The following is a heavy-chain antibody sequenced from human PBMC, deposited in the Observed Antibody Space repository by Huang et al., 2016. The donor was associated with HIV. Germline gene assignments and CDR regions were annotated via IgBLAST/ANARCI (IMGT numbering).Heavy chain of an antibody. CDR3: ATVDYYDTSGPQRGYFDN. CDR1: GGSFRNFA. V-gene: IGHV1-69*01. J-gene: IGHJ4*02. D-gene: IGHD3-22*01. Sequence: QVQLVQSGAEVKKPGSSVKVSCKESGGSFRNFAIGWVRQAPGQGLEWMGGSIPTLGKENYAQKFQGRVTIIADESTSTAYMELSSLRSEDTAVYYCATVDYYDTSGPQRGYFDNWGQGTLVTVSS. CDR2: SIPTLGKE.